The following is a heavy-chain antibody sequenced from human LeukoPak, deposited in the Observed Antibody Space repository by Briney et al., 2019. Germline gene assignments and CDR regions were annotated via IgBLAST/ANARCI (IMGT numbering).Heavy chain of an antibody. CDR3: AKAASSSWPSYYYGMDV. J-gene: IGHJ6*02. CDR1: GFIFSSYS. CDR2: ITGSGGNT. V-gene: IGHV3-23*01. Sequence: GGSLRLSCAASGFIFSSYSMSWVRQAPGKGLEWVSVITGSGGNTYYADSVKGRFTISKDNSKNTVYLQISSLRVDDTAVYYCAKAASSSWPSYYYGMDVWGQGTTVTVSS. D-gene: IGHD6-13*01.